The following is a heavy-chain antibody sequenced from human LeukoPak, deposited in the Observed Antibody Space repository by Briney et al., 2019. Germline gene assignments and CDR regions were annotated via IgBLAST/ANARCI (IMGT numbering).Heavy chain of an antibody. J-gene: IGHJ6*02. CDR2: ISSDGRNT. CDR1: GFTFSSYG. V-gene: IGHV3-30*03. CDR3: ARIRGAVATSYYYYGMDV. Sequence: GRSLRLSCAASGFTFSSYGMHWVRQAPGKGLEWVAVISSDGRNTYYADSVKGRFTISRDNSKNTLYLQMNSLRGEDTAVYYCARIRGAVATSYYYYGMDVWGQGTTVTVSS. D-gene: IGHD5-12*01.